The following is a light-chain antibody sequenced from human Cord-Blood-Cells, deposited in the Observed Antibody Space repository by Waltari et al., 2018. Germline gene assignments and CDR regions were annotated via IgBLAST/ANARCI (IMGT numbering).Light chain of an antibody. V-gene: IGLV1-40*01. CDR3: QSYDSSLGVV. J-gene: IGLJ1*01. CDR2: GNS. CDR1: SSNIGAGYD. Sequence: QSVLTQPPSVSGAPGQRVTISCTGSSSNIGAGYDVHWYQQLPGTAPKLLIYGNSNRPSGVPDRFSGSKSGTSAYLAITGLQAEDEADYYCQSYDSSLGVVFGTGTKVTVL.